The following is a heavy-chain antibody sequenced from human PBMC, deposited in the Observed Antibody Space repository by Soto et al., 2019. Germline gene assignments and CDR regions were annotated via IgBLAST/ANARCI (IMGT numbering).Heavy chain of an antibody. CDR3: ARVDGGSYYPRDDWFDY. D-gene: IGHD1-26*01. V-gene: IGHV1-69*01. CDR1: GGTFSSYA. CDR2: IIPIFGTA. J-gene: IGHJ4*02. Sequence: QVQLVQSGAEVKKPGSSVKVSCKASGGTFSSYAISWVRQAPGQGLEWMGGIIPIFGTANYAQKFQGRVTITADESTSTAYMEVSSLRSEDTAVYYCARVDGGSYYPRDDWFDYWGQGTLVTVSS.